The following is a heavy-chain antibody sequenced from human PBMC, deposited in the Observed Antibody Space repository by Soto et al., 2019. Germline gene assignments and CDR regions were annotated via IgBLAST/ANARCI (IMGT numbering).Heavy chain of an antibody. V-gene: IGHV4-30-4*01. CDR1: GASIRSTDYY. D-gene: IGHD2-21*02. CDR2: VYYTGST. Sequence: SETLSLTCTVSGASIRSTDYYRSWIRQAPGKGLEWVGYVYYTGSTYYNPSLMSRLTISVDTSKNQFSLKLTSVTAAETAVYYCVRTARQGAVAPHWFDRWGQGTQVTVSS. J-gene: IGHJ5*02. CDR3: VRTARQGAVAPHWFDR.